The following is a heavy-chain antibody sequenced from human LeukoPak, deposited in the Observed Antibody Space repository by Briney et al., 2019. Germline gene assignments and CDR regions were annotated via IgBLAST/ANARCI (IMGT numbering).Heavy chain of an antibody. Sequence: GGSLRLSCAASGFTLSTYSLNWVRQAPGKGLEWVSSISSSSSYIYYADSVKGRFTISRDNAKKSVYLQMNSLRDEDTAVYYCARDYSGFVQHWGQGTLVTVSS. CDR3: ARDYSGFVQH. J-gene: IGHJ1*01. CDR2: ISSSSSYI. V-gene: IGHV3-21*01. D-gene: IGHD2-15*01. CDR1: GFTLSTYS.